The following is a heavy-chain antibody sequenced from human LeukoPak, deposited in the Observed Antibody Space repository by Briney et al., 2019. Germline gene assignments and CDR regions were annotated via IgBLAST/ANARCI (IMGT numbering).Heavy chain of an antibody. D-gene: IGHD6-13*01. CDR1: GYTFTGYY. V-gene: IGHV1-2*04. CDR3: ARDVGGAAAGTYYFDY. Sequence: GASVKVSCKASGYTFTGYYMHWVRQAPGQGLEWMGWINPNSGGTNYAQKFQGWVTMTRDTSISTAYMELSRLRSDDTAVYYCARDVGGAAAGTYYFDYWGQGTLVPSPQ. J-gene: IGHJ4*02. CDR2: INPNSGGT.